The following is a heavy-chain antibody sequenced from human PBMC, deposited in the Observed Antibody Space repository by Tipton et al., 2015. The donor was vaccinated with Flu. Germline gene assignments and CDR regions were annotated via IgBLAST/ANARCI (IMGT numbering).Heavy chain of an antibody. J-gene: IGHJ4*02. D-gene: IGHD2-15*01. CDR3: ARDRCSGASCYFDF. V-gene: IGHV3-48*02. CDR1: GFTFSSYT. Sequence: SLRLSCAASGFTFSSYTMNWVRQAPGKGLEWVSYISSTSNTIYYADSVKGRFTISRDNAKNSLYLQMNSLRDEDTAVYYCARDRCSGASCYFDFWGQGTLVTVSS. CDR2: ISSTSNTI.